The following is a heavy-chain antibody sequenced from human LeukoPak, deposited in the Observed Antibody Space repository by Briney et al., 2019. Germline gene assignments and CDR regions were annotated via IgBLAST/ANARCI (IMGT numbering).Heavy chain of an antibody. Sequence: SETLSLTCAVYGGSFSGYYWSWIRQPPGKGLEWIGEINHSGSTNYNLSLKSRVTISVDTSKNQFSLKLSSVTAADTAVYYCARFQYCSGGSCYSDAFDIWGQGTMVTVPS. D-gene: IGHD2-15*01. V-gene: IGHV4-34*01. CDR3: ARFQYCSGGSCYSDAFDI. CDR1: GGSFSGYY. J-gene: IGHJ3*02. CDR2: INHSGST.